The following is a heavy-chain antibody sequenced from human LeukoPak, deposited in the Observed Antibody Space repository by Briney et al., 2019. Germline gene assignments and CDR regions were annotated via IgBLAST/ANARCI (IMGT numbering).Heavy chain of an antibody. J-gene: IGHJ3*02. CDR3: ARGIVVVPAAGRGAFDI. Sequence: ASVKVSCKASGGTFSSYAISWVRQSPGQGLEWMGGVIPIFGTANYAQKFQGRVTITADESTSAAYMELSSLRSEDTAVYYCARGIVVVPAAGRGAFDIWGQGTMVTVSS. CDR1: GGTFSSYA. V-gene: IGHV1-69*13. CDR2: VIPIFGTA. D-gene: IGHD2-2*01.